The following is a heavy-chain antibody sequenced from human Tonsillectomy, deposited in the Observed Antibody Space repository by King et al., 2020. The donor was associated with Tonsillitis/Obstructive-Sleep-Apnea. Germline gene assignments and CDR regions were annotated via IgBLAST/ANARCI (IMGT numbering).Heavy chain of an antibody. Sequence: VQLVESGGGLVQPGGSLRLSCAASGFSFSSYAISWVRQAPGKGLEWVSAISGSGDSTNYADSVKGRFTISRDNSKNTLYLQMNTLRADDTAVYYCAKGGRIAVAGYYPYYGIDVWGQGTTVTVSS. CDR2: ISGSGDST. CDR3: AKGGRIAVAGYYPYYGIDV. V-gene: IGHV3-23*04. CDR1: GFSFSSYA. J-gene: IGHJ6*02. D-gene: IGHD6-19*01.